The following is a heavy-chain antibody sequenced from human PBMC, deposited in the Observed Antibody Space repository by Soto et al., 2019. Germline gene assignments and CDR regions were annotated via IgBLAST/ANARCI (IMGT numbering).Heavy chain of an antibody. CDR2: IKQDGSEK. J-gene: IGHJ5*02. D-gene: IGHD6-13*01. Sequence: PGGSLRLSCAASGFTFSSYWMSWVRQAPGKGLEWVANIKQDGSEKYYVDSVKGRFTISRDNAKNSLYLQMNSLRAEDTAVYYCARIRRLAAGTYNWFDPWGQGTLVTVSS. CDR1: GFTFSSYW. V-gene: IGHV3-7*05. CDR3: ARIRRLAAGTYNWFDP.